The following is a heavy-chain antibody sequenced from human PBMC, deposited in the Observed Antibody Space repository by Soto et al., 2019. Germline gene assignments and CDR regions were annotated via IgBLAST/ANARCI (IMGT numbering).Heavy chain of an antibody. J-gene: IGHJ4*02. CDR2: LTWDDDQ. V-gene: IGHV2-5*02. Sequence: QITLKESGPPLVKPTQTLTLTSTFSGFSLSTSGMGVGWLRQPPGKALEWLALLTWDDDQRYRPSLRSRLTFPKATSKNQVALTMTDMDPLDTGTYYCAHTIVAIFAFVSWGQGTLVTVSS. D-gene: IGHD5-12*01. CDR3: AHTIVAIFAFVS. CDR1: GFSLSTSGMG.